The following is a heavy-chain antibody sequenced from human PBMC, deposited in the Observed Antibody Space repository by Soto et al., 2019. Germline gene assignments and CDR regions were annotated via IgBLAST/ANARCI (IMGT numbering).Heavy chain of an antibody. CDR3: AKDQNEGITILGVVN. D-gene: IGHD3-3*01. J-gene: IGHJ4*02. V-gene: IGHV3-30*18. CDR2: ISYDGSNK. Sequence: LRLSCAASGFTFSSYGMHWVRQAPGKGLEWVAVISYDGSNKYYADSVKGRFTISRDNSKNTLYLQMNSLRAEDTAVYYCAKDQNEGITILGVVNWGQGTLVTVSS. CDR1: GFTFSSYG.